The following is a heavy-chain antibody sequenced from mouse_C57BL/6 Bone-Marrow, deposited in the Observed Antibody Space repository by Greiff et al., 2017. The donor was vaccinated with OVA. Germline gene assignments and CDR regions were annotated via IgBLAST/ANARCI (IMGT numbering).Heavy chain of an antibody. D-gene: IGHD1-1*01. CDR2: IDPSDSYT. J-gene: IGHJ3*01. Sequence: QVQLQQSGAELVKPGASVKLSCKASGYTFTSYWMQWVKQRPGQGLEWIGEIDPSDSYTNYNQKFKGKATLTVDTSSSTAYMQLSSLTSEDSAVYFCARHGSSLAWFAYWGQGTLVTVSA. CDR3: ARHGSSLAWFAY. CDR1: GYTFTSYW. V-gene: IGHV1-50*01.